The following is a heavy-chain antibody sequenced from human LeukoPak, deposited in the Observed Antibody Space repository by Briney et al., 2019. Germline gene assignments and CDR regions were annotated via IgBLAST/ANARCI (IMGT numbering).Heavy chain of an antibody. CDR3: ARRYSTNWANDY. CDR1: GFTVSSNY. CDR2: IYSGGST. D-gene: IGHD6-13*01. Sequence: GGSLRLSCAASGFTVSSNYMSWVRQAPGKGLEWVSVIYSGGSTYYADSVKGRFTISRDISKNTLDLQMNSLIAEDTAVYYCARRYSTNWANDYWGQGTLVTVSS. J-gene: IGHJ4*02. V-gene: IGHV3-66*01.